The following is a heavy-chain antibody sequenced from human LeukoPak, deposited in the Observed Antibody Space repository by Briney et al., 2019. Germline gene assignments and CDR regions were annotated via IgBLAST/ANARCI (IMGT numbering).Heavy chain of an antibody. Sequence: GGSLRLSCAASGFTFSSYAMSWVRQAPGKGLEWVSAISGSGGSTYYADSVKGRFTISRDNSKNTPYLQMNSLRAEDTAVYYCAKDRYDSSGYYYRVDYWGQGTLVTVSS. CDR3: AKDRYDSSGYYYRVDY. J-gene: IGHJ4*02. CDR2: ISGSGGST. CDR1: GFTFSSYA. V-gene: IGHV3-23*01. D-gene: IGHD3-22*01.